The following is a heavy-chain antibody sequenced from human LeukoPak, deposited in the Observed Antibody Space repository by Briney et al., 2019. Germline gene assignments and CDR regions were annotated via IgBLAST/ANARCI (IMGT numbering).Heavy chain of an antibody. CDR3: ARDGYTFGDNWFDP. CDR2: INPNSGGT. CDR1: GYTVTGYY. V-gene: IGHV1-2*02. D-gene: IGHD5-18*01. J-gene: IGHJ5*02. Sequence: EASVKVSCKASGYTVTGYYMHWVRQATGQGLEWMGWINPNSGGTSYAQKFQGRVTMTRDTSISTTYMELTRLTSDDTAVYYCARDGYTFGDNWFDPWGQGTLVTVSS.